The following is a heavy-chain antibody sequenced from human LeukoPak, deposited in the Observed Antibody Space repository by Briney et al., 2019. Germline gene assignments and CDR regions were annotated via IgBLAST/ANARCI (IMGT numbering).Heavy chain of an antibody. CDR2: IKPDGSDK. V-gene: IGHV3-7*01. J-gene: IGHJ5*02. CDR3: GASTLS. Sequence: GGSLRLSCAASGFRFGDYWMTWARHVPGKGLEWVANIKPDGSDKNYVDSVKGRFTISRDNAKDSLFLQMNSLRVEDTAMYYCGASTLSWGQGTLVTVSS. CDR1: GFRFGDYW.